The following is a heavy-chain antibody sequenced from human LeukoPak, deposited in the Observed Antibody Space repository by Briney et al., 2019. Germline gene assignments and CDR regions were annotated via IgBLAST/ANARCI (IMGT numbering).Heavy chain of an antibody. CDR1: GFTFSSYW. CDR3: ARDREVRGVIILPFDY. Sequence: GGSLRLSCAASGFTFSSYWMSWVRQAPGKGLEWVANIKQDGSEKYYVDSVKGRFTISRDNAKNSLYLQMNSLRAEDTAVYYCARDREVRGVIILPFDYWGQGTLVTVSS. D-gene: IGHD3-10*01. CDR2: IKQDGSEK. V-gene: IGHV3-7*01. J-gene: IGHJ4*02.